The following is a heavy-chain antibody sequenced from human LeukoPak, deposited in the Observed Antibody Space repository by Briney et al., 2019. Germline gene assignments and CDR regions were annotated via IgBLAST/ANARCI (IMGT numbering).Heavy chain of an antibody. CDR2: IYTGVST. CDR3: AREAGDTAMGVDAFDI. CDR1: GGSISSGSYY. D-gene: IGHD5-18*01. J-gene: IGHJ3*02. V-gene: IGHV4-61*02. Sequence: SETLSLTCTVSGGSISSGSYYWSWIRQPAGKGLEWIGRIYTGVSTNYNPSLESRVTISVDTSKDQFSLKLSSVTAADTAVYYCAREAGDTAMGVDAFDIWGQGTMVTVSS.